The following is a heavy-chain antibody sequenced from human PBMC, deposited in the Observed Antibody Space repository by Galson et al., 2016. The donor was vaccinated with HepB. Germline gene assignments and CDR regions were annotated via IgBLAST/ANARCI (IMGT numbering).Heavy chain of an antibody. D-gene: IGHD1-1*01. CDR3: AREDLVDAFGSRKYNTKYFDP. Sequence: SLRLSCAASGFTFATYAMTWVRQAPGSGLEWISAVSPSGDTKYYIESVKGRFTISRDNSKDTVYLHENSLRAEDTAVYYCAREDLVDAFGSRKYNTKYFDPWGQGTLVTVSS. V-gene: IGHV3-23*01. J-gene: IGHJ5*02. CDR1: GFTFATYA. CDR2: VSPSGDTK.